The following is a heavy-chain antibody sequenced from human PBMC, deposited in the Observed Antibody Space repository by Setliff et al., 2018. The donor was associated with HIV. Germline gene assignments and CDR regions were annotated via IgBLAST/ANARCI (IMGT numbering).Heavy chain of an antibody. Sequence: LRLSCAASGFTFNNAWMTWVRQATGKGLEWVGHIKSKTDGGTTYYAAPVEGRFTISRDDSKNTLSLQMNSLKTEDTAIYYCTTDLGSGRFSWNNNWGQGTLVTVSS. V-gene: IGHV3-15*01. CDR3: TTDLGSGRFSWNNN. D-gene: IGHD1-26*01. CDR2: IKSKTDGGTT. CDR1: GFTFNNAW. J-gene: IGHJ4*02.